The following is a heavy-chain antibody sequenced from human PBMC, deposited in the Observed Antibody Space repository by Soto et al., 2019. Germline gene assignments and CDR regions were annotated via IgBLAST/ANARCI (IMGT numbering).Heavy chain of an antibody. CDR2: IIPIFGTA. J-gene: IGHJ6*02. CDR1: GGTFSIYA. V-gene: IGHV1-69*13. Sequence: GASVKVSCKASGGTFSIYAISCVLQSPLQWLEWMGGIIPIFGTANYAQKFQGRVTITADESTSTAYMELSSLRSEDTAVYYCARKGGTTVTNYYYYHGMDVWGQGTTVTVSS. CDR3: ARKGGTTVTNYYYYHGMDV. D-gene: IGHD4-17*01.